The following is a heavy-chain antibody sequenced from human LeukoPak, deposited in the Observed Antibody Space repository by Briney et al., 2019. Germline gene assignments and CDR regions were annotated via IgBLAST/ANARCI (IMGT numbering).Heavy chain of an antibody. Sequence: GGSLRLSCAASGFTFSSYGMHWVRQAPGKGLEWVAFIRYDGSNKYYADSVKGRSTISRDNSKNTLYLQMNSLRAEDTAVYYCAKEWYYYHSSGFDYWGQGTLVTVSS. V-gene: IGHV3-30*02. CDR3: AKEWYYYHSSGFDY. D-gene: IGHD3-22*01. CDR1: GFTFSSYG. J-gene: IGHJ4*02. CDR2: IRYDGSNK.